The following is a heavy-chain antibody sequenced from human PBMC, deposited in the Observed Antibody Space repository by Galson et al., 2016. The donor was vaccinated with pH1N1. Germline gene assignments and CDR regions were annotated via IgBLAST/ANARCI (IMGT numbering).Heavy chain of an antibody. J-gene: IGHJ5*02. V-gene: IGHV4-4*07. D-gene: IGHD2-15*01. Sequence: TLSLTCTVSGASITSYFWSWIRQPAGKGLEWIGHIYTRGNTNYNPSLRSRVTMSLDTSKNQVSLNLSSVTAADTAVYYCARDRLRSYNWFDPWGPGTLVTVSS. CDR2: IYTRGNT. CDR3: ARDRLRSYNWFDP. CDR1: GASITSYF.